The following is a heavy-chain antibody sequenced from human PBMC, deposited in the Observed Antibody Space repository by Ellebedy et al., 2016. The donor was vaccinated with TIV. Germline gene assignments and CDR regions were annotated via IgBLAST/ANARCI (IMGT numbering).Heavy chain of an antibody. V-gene: IGHV4-59*01. Sequence: SETLSLTCTVSGGSISSYYWSWIRQPPGKGLEWIGYIHYSGSTKYNPSLKSRVTISVDTSKNQFSLKLSSVTAADTAVYYCARCYPVAGIRYFDLWGRGTLVTVSS. D-gene: IGHD6-19*01. CDR1: GGSISSYY. CDR3: ARCYPVAGIRYFDL. CDR2: IHYSGST. J-gene: IGHJ2*01.